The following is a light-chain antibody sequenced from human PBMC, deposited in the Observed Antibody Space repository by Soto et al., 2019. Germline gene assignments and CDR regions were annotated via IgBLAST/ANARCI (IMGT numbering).Light chain of an antibody. V-gene: IGKV3-20*01. CDR1: QSVSSSY. Sequence: EIVLTQSPGTLSLSPGERATLSCRASQSVSSSYLAWYQQKPGQAPRLLIYGASSRATGIPDRFSGSGSGTDFTLTISRLEPEDFAVYYCHQYFSSPLTFGGGTKGEIK. CDR3: HQYFSSPLT. CDR2: GAS. J-gene: IGKJ4*01.